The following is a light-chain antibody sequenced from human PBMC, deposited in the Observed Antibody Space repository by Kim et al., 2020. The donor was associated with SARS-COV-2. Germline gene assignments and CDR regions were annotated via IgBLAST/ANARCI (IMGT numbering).Light chain of an antibody. V-gene: IGKV3-11*01. Sequence: EIVLTQSPATLSLSPGERATLSCRASQTVGIYLGWYQQKPGQAPRLLIYDASKRAPGIPVRFSGGGSGTDFTLTISSLEPEDFAVYYCQQRSNWPPITFGPGTRLDIK. J-gene: IGKJ5*01. CDR2: DAS. CDR3: QQRSNWPPIT. CDR1: QTVGIY.